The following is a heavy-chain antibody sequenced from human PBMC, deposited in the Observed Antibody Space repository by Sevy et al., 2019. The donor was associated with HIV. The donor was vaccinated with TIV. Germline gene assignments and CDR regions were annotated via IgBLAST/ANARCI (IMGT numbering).Heavy chain of an antibody. D-gene: IGHD4-4*01. CDR1: GGSFSGYY. V-gene: IGHV4-34*01. Sequence: SETLSLTCAVYGGSFSGYYWNWIRQPPGKGLEWIGEINHSGSTNYNPSLKSRVTISVDTSKNQFSLKLSSVTAADTAVYYCARWGGGVTTDFDYWGQGTLVTVSS. CDR3: ARWGGGVTTDFDY. CDR2: INHSGST. J-gene: IGHJ4*02.